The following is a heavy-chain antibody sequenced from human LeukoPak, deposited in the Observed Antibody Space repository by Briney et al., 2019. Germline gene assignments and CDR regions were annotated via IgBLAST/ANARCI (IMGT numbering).Heavy chain of an antibody. CDR2: INPRGGST. D-gene: IGHD3-9*01. V-gene: IGHV1-46*01. Sequence: ASVKVSCKASGYTFTGYYMHWVRQAPGQGLEWMGIINPRGGSTSYAQKFQGRVTMTRDTSTSTVYMELSSLRSEGTAVYYCARNFVQHYYYYYYMDVWGKGTTVTVSS. J-gene: IGHJ6*03. CDR3: ARNFVQHYYYYYYMDV. CDR1: GYTFTGYY.